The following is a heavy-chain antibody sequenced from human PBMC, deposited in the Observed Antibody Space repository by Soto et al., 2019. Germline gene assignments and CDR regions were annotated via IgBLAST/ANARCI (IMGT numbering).Heavy chain of an antibody. Sequence: QVQLVQSGAEVKKPGSSVKVSCKASGGTLNKHAITWVRRAPGEGLEWLGGIIPMFGIPNYSQKFQGRVTITADDSTNKSHMELTSLTSDDTAVYYCARGGTSGWLKGAYDVWGQGTMVTVSS. CDR2: IIPMFGIP. V-gene: IGHV1-69*01. D-gene: IGHD6-19*01. CDR1: GGTLNKHA. J-gene: IGHJ3*01. CDR3: ARGGTSGWLKGAYDV.